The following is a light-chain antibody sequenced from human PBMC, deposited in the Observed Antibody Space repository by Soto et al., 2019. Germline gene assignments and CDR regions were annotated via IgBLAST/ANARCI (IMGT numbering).Light chain of an antibody. CDR3: SSYISSSTFVV. Sequence: QSALTQPASVSGSPGQSITISCTGTSRDVGGYNYVSWHQQHPGKAPKVIITEVSNRPSGVSNRFSGSKSGNTASLTISGLQAEDEADYYCSSYISSSTFVVFGGGTKHRP. CDR1: SRDVGGYNY. J-gene: IGLJ2*01. CDR2: EVS. V-gene: IGLV2-14*01.